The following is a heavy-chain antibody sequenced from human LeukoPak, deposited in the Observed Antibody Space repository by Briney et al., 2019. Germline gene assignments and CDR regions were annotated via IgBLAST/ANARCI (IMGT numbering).Heavy chain of an antibody. Sequence: PGGSLRLSCAASGFTFSSYAMSWVRQAQGKGLEWVSGISGSGGSTYYADSVKGRFTISRDNSKNTLYLQMNSLRAEDTAVYYCAKSARYSSSWYPPFDYWGQGTLVTVSS. CDR3: AKSARYSSSWYPPFDY. J-gene: IGHJ4*02. D-gene: IGHD6-13*01. V-gene: IGHV3-23*01. CDR2: ISGSGGST. CDR1: GFTFSSYA.